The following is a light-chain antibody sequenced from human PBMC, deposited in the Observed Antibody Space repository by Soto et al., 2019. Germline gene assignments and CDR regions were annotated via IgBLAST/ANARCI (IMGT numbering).Light chain of an antibody. CDR2: AAS. Sequence: DIQMTQSPSSLSASVGDRVTITCRANQSVSDSLNWYQQKPGKVPKLLIYAASSLRSGVPSRISGSGSGTDFTLTISSLQPEDFATYYCHQSYSTPQTFGLGTKVETK. V-gene: IGKV1-39*01. CDR3: HQSYSTPQT. J-gene: IGKJ1*01. CDR1: QSVSDS.